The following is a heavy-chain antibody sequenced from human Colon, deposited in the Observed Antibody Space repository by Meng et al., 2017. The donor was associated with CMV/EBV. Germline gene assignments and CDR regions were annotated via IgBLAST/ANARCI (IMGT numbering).Heavy chain of an antibody. CDR3: ARGIGSTEDF. CDR1: GFIVSGHQ. D-gene: IGHD2-2*01. V-gene: IGHV3-66*01. Sequence: GGSLRLSCAASGFIVSGHQVNWVRQAPGKGLEWVAFINVVGSVKHAESVKGRFAVVRDYSKNTVYLQMNYLRAEDTAVYYCARGIGSTEDFWGQGTLVTVSS. J-gene: IGHJ4*02. CDR2: INVVGSV.